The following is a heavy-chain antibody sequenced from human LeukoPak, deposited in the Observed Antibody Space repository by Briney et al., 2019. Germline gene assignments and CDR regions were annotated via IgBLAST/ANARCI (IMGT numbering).Heavy chain of an antibody. CDR3: ARGSDGYNEQSSDY. CDR2: IIPILGIA. V-gene: IGHV1-69*04. CDR1: GGTFSSYA. J-gene: IGHJ4*02. D-gene: IGHD5-12*01. Sequence: SVKVSCKASGGTFSSYAISWVRQAPGQGLEWMGRIIPILGIANYAQKFQGRVTITADKSTSTAYMELSSLRSEDTAVYYCARGSDGYNEQSSDYWGQGTLVTVSS.